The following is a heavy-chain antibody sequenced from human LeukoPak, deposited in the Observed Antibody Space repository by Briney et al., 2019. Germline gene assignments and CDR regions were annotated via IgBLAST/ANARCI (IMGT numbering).Heavy chain of an antibody. D-gene: IGHD6-13*01. CDR3: ARGFGSSRGY. CDR2: INPGGVNT. J-gene: IGHJ4*02. CDR1: GYTFTSYH. Sequence: ASVKVSCRASGYTFTSYHMHWVRQAPGQGLEWMGVINPGGVNTNYAQKFQGRVTMTRDTSTSTVYMELSSLRSEETAVYYCARGFGSSRGYWGQGTLVTVSS. V-gene: IGHV1-46*01.